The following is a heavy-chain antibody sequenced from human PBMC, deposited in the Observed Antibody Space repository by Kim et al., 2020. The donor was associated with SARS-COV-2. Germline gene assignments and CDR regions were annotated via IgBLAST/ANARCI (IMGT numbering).Heavy chain of an antibody. CDR3: TTDHEAGY. V-gene: IGHV3-15*05. Sequence: GGETAYAAPVKGRFTISRDDSKNTLYLQMNSLKTDDTAVYYCTTDHEAGYWGQGTLVTVSS. CDR2: GGET. J-gene: IGHJ4*02.